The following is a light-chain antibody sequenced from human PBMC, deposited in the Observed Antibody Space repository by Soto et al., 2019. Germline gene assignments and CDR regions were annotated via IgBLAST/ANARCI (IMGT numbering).Light chain of an antibody. V-gene: IGKV1-39*01. CDR2: AAS. J-gene: IGKJ5*01. CDR3: QQVDTYPIT. CDR1: QTIMTY. Sequence: DIQMTQSPSSLSASVGDEVTITCRASQTIMTYLNWYQLKPGKPPRLLIYAASSLQSGVPSRFSGSGSGTEFTLTISSLQPDDFATYFCQQVDTYPITFGQGTRLEI.